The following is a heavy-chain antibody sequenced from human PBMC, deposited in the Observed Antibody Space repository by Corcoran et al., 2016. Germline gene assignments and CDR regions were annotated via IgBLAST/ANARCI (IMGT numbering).Heavy chain of an antibody. CDR2: ISRSSGTV. Sequence: EVRLVESGGGLVQPGGSLRLSCAASGFTFSSSDMDWVRQAPGKGLEWVSYISRSSGTVYYTDSVKGRFTISRDNAENSLYLQMNSLRDEDTAVYSCATHASSGSYEYYLDYWGQGTLVTGSS. CDR3: ATHASSGSYEYYLDY. CDR1: GFTFSSSD. V-gene: IGHV3-48*02. D-gene: IGHD1-26*01. J-gene: IGHJ4*02.